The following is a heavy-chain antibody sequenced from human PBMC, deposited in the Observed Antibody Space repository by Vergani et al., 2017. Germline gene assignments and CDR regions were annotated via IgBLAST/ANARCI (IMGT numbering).Heavy chain of an antibody. CDR1: GFTFSDYY. J-gene: IGHJ4*02. Sequence: VQLVESGGGLVQPGGSLRLSCSASGFTFSDYYMSWIRQAPGKGLEWVSYISSSSSYTNYADSVKGRFTISRDNAKNSLYLQMNSLRAEDTAVYYCAKGAIAVVVPRVPYYFDYWGQGTLVTVSS. V-gene: IGHV3-11*05. CDR2: ISSSSSYT. CDR3: AKGAIAVVVPRVPYYFDY. D-gene: IGHD6-19*01.